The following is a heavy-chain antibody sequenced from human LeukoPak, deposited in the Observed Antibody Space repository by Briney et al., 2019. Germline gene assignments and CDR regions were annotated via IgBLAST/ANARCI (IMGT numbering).Heavy chain of an antibody. CDR3: ANSGYYDILTGYFDY. Sequence: GGSLRLSCAASGFTFSSYAMSWVRQAPGKGLEWVSAISGSGGSTYYADSVKGWFTISRDNSKNTLYLQMNSLRADDTAVYYCANSGYYDILTGYFDYWGQGTLVTVSS. V-gene: IGHV3-23*01. D-gene: IGHD3-9*01. J-gene: IGHJ4*02. CDR1: GFTFSSYA. CDR2: ISGSGGST.